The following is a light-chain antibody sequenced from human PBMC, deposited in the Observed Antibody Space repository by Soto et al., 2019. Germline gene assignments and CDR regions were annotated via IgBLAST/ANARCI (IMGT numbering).Light chain of an antibody. CDR1: SSDIGGYKF. CDR2: EVT. V-gene: IGLV2-14*01. J-gene: IGLJ1*01. CDR3: SSYTSSSPCV. Sequence: QSALTQPASVSGSPGQSITISCTGTSSDIGGYKFVSWYQQHPGKAPKLMIYEVTNRPSGVSDRFSGSKSGNTASLTISGLQAADEADYYCSSYTSSSPCVFGTGTKVTGL.